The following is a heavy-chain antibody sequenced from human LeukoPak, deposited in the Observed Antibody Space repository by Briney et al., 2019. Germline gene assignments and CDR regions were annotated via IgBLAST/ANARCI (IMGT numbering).Heavy chain of an antibody. V-gene: IGHV4-39*07. D-gene: IGHD2-15*01. CDR2: IYYSGST. CDR3: AVFERYCSGGSCYSEDIDY. CDR1: GGSISSSSYY. J-gene: IGHJ4*02. Sequence: SETLSLTCTVSGGSISSSSYYWGWIRQPPGKGLEWIGSIYYSGSTYYNPSLKSRVTISVDTSKNQFSLKLSSVTAADTAVYYCAVFERYCSGGSCYSEDIDYWGQGTLVTVSS.